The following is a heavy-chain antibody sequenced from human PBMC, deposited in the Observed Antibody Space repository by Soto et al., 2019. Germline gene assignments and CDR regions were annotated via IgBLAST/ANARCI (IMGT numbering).Heavy chain of an antibody. CDR3: ARDNDRPQLGGNYYYILDV. J-gene: IGHJ6*02. CDR2: IMPVFRTP. CDR1: GGTFRTAA. Sequence: SVKVSCKASGGTFRTAAISWVRQAPGQGLEWMGGIMPVFRTPDYAQKFQGRVTITADESTSTAYMELSGLRSDDTAVYFCARDNDRPQLGGNYYYILDVWG. D-gene: IGHD2-8*01. V-gene: IGHV1-69*13.